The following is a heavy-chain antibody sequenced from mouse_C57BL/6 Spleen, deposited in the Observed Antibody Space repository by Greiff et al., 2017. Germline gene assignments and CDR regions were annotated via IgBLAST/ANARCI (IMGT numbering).Heavy chain of an antibody. CDR2: IHPNSGST. CDR1: GYTFTSYW. CDR3: ARAPHYYGSSYNYFDY. D-gene: IGHD1-1*01. Sequence: QVQLQQPGAELVKPGASVKLSCKASGYTFTSYWMHWVKQRPGQGLEWIGMIHPNSGSTNYNEKFKSKATLTVDKSSSTAYMQLSSLTSEYSAVYYCARAPHYYGSSYNYFDYWGQGTTLTVSS. V-gene: IGHV1-64*01. J-gene: IGHJ2*01.